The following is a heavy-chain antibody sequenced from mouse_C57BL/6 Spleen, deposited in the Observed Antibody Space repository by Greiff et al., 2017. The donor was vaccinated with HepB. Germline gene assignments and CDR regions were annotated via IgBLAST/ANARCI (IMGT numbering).Heavy chain of an antibody. D-gene: IGHD2-2*01. CDR2: IYPGSGNT. CDR3: ARGGYYGYDGYYFDY. Sequence: QVQLKESGPELVKPGASVKISCKASGYSFTSYYIHWVKQRPGQGLEWIGWIYPGSGNTKYNEKFKGKATLTADTSSSTAYMQLSSLTSEDSAVYYCARGGYYGYDGYYFDYWGQGTTLTVSS. V-gene: IGHV1-66*01. J-gene: IGHJ2*01. CDR1: GYSFTSYY.